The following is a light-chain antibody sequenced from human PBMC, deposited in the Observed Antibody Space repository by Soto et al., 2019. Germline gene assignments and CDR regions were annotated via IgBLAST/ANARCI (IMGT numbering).Light chain of an antibody. CDR1: QSVSSN. Sequence: EIVMTQSPATLSVSPGERATLSCRASQSVSSNLAWYQQKPGQAPRLLIYGASTRATGIPARFSGSGSGTEFALTISSLQSEDFAVYYCQQYINWPTWTF. CDR2: GAS. CDR3: QQYINWPTWT. V-gene: IGKV3-15*01. J-gene: IGKJ1*01.